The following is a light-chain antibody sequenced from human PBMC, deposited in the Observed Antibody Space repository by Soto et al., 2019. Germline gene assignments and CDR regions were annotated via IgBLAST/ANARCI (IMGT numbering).Light chain of an antibody. Sequence: QPVLTQSPSASASLGASVKLTCTLSSGHSIFAIAWHQQQQEKGPRYLMKVNGDGSHNKGDGIPDSFSGSSSGAERYLTISSLQSEDEADYYCQTWATGIRVFGGGTKLTVL. CDR1: SGHSIFA. J-gene: IGLJ3*02. CDR3: QTWATGIRV. V-gene: IGLV4-69*01. CDR2: VNGDGSH.